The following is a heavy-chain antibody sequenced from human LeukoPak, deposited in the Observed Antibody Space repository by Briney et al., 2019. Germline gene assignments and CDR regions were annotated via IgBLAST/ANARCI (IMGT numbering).Heavy chain of an antibody. D-gene: IGHD6-19*01. V-gene: IGHV3-7*01. CDR1: GFTFSSYW. J-gene: IGHJ5*02. CDR2: IKQFGSEK. CDR3: ARDSSGWYHWFDP. Sequence: GGSLRLSCAASGFTFSSYWMSWVRQAPGKGLEWVANIKQFGSEKYYVDSVKGRFTISRDNARNSLYLQMNSLRAEDTAVYYCARDSSGWYHWFDPWGQGTLVTVSS.